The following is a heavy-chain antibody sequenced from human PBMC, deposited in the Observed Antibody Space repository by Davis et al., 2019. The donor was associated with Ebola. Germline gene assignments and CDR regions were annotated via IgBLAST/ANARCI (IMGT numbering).Heavy chain of an antibody. J-gene: IGHJ4*02. V-gene: IGHV3-74*01. CDR2: VNSDGSST. CDR1: GFTFSSYW. D-gene: IGHD4-17*01. CDR3: ARAGGYTTVTSY. Sequence: GESLKISCAASGFTFSSYWMHWVRQAPGKGLVWVSRVNSDGSSTSYADSVKGRFTISRDNAKSTLYLQMISLRAEDTAVYYCARAGGYTTVTSYWGQGTLVTVSS.